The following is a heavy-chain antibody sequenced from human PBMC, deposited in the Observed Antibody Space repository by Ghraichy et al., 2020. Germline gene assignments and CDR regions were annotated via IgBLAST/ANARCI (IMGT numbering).Heavy chain of an antibody. Sequence: ASVKVSCKASGYIFTSYGISWVRQAPGQGLEWMGWISAYNGNTNYTQKLQGRVTMTTDTSTSTAYMELRRLRSDDTAVYYCARNLGGYDFWSDYGAFDYWGQGTLVTVSS. CDR2: ISAYNGNT. D-gene: IGHD3-3*01. J-gene: IGHJ4*02. CDR1: GYIFTSYG. V-gene: IGHV1-18*01. CDR3: ARNLGGYDFWSDYGAFDY.